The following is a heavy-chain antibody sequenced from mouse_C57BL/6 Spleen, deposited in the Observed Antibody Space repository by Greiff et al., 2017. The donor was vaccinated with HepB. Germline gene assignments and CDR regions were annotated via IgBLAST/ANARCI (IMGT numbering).Heavy chain of an antibody. V-gene: IGHV1-52*01. CDR1: GYTFTSYW. D-gene: IGHD1-1*01. J-gene: IGHJ2*01. CDR2: IDPSDSET. CDR3: ASGGITTVVDFDY. Sequence: QVQLQQSGAELVRPGSSVKLSCKASGYTFTSYWMHWVKQRPIQGLEWIGNIDPSDSETHYNQKFKDKATLTVDKSSSTAYMQLSSLTSEDSAVYYCASGGITTVVDFDYWGQGTTLTVSS.